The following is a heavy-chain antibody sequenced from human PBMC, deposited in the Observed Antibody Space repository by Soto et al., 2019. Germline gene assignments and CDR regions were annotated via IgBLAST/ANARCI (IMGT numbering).Heavy chain of an antibody. D-gene: IGHD5-12*01. J-gene: IGHJ4*02. CDR2: INAGNGNT. CDR3: ARKVATHSSFDY. V-gene: IGHV1-3*01. CDR1: GYTFTSYA. Sequence: EASVKVSCKSSGYTFTSYAMHWVRQAPGQRLEWMGWINAGNGNTKYSQKFQGRVTITRDTSASTAYMELSSLRSEDTAVYYCARKVATHSSFDYWGQGTLVTVSS.